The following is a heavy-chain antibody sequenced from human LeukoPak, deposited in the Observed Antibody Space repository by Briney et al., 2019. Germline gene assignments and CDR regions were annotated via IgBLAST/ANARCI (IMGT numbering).Heavy chain of an antibody. J-gene: IGHJ6*02. Sequence: ASVKVSCKASGYTFTRYGISWVRQAPGQGLEWMGWISAYNGNTNYAQKLQGRVTMTTDTSTSTAYMELRSLRSDDTAVYYCARDLSDWNDYYYGMDVWGQGTTVTVSS. CDR3: ARDLSDWNDYYYGMDV. CDR1: GYTFTRYG. V-gene: IGHV1-18*01. D-gene: IGHD1-1*01. CDR2: ISAYNGNT.